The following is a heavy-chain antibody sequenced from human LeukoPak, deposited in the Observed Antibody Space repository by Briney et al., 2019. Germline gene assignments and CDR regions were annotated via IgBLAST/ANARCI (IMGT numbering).Heavy chain of an antibody. CDR3: ARGSYYYMDV. V-gene: IGHV4-59*01. J-gene: IGHJ6*03. CDR1: GGSISTYY. Sequence: SETLSLTCTVSGGSISTYYWSWIRQPPGKGLEWIGNIYYSGSTNYNPSLKSRVTISVDTSKNHFSLKLSSVAAADTAVYYCARGSYYYMDVWGKGTTVTVSS. CDR2: IYYSGST.